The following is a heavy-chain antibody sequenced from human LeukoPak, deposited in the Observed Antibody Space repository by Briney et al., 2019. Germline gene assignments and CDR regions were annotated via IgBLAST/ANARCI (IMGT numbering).Heavy chain of an antibody. Sequence: SETLSLTCTVSGGSISSYYWSWIRQPPGKGLEWIGYIYYSGSTNYNPSLKSRVTISVDTSKNQFSLKLSSVTAADTAVYYCARASSRYCSGGSCYSPDDAFDIWGQGTMVTVSS. CDR1: GGSISSYY. CDR2: IYYSGST. CDR3: ARASSRYCSGGSCYSPDDAFDI. D-gene: IGHD2-15*01. V-gene: IGHV4-59*01. J-gene: IGHJ3*02.